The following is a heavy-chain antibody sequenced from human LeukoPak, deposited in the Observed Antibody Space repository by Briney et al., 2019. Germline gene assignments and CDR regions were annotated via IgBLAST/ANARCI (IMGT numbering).Heavy chain of an antibody. CDR2: IDPSDSYT. V-gene: IGHV5-10-1*01. CDR1: GYSFTSYW. Sequence: GESLKISCKGSGYSFTSYWIGWVRQMPGKGLEWMGRIDPSDSYTNYSPSFQGHVTISADKSISTAYLQWSSLKASDTAMYYCARQNCSSTSCLLDYWGQGTLVTVSS. CDR3: ARQNCSSTSCLLDY. D-gene: IGHD2-2*01. J-gene: IGHJ4*02.